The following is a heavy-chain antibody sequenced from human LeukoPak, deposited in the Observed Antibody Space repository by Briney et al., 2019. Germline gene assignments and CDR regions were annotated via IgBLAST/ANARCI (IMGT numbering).Heavy chain of an antibody. D-gene: IGHD3-3*02. J-gene: IGHJ2*01. CDR3: ARGFSAPLHL. Sequence: GGSLRLSCAASGFTFSSYGMNWVRQAPGKGLEWVSYISSSGSTIYYANSVKGRFTISRDNARNSLYLQMNSLRDEDTAVYYCARGFSAPLHLWGRSTLVTVSS. V-gene: IGHV3-48*02. CDR2: ISSSGSTI. CDR1: GFTFSSYG.